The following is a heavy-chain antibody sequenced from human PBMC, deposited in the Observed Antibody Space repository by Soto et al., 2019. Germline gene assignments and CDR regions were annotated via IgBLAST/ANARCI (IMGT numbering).Heavy chain of an antibody. J-gene: IGHJ4*02. V-gene: IGHV3-11*01. CDR1: GFTFSDYY. CDR3: ARETTACFDY. D-gene: IGHD4-17*01. Sequence: QVQLVESGGGLVKPGGALRLSCAASGFTFSDYYMTWIRQAPGKGPAWVSHISSSGSTIYYADSVKGRFTISRDNAKNSLYLQMNSLRAEDTALYYCARETTACFDYWGQGTLVTVSS. CDR2: ISSSGSTI.